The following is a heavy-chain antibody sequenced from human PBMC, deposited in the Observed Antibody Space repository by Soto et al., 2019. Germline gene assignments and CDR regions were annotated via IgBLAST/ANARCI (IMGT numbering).Heavy chain of an antibody. V-gene: IGHV3-21*01. J-gene: IGHJ4*02. D-gene: IGHD3-22*01. CDR2: ISSSSSYI. CDR3: ARAEDYYDSSGYLY. Sequence: EVQLVESGGGLVKPGGSLRLSCAASGFTFSSFSMNWVRQAPGKGLEWVSSISSSSSYIYYADSVKGRFTISRDNAKNSLYLQMNSLRAEDTAVYYCARAEDYYDSSGYLYWGQGTLVTVSS. CDR1: GFTFSSFS.